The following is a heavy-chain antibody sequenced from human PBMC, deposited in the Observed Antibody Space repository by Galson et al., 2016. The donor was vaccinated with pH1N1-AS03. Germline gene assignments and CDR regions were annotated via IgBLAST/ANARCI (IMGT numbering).Heavy chain of an antibody. CDR3: ARHASPTILSYNFDY. CDR2: FYPSDSDA. V-gene: IGHV5-51*01. CDR1: GYLFTNYW. Sequence: QSGAEVKQPGESLRISCKTSGYLFTNYWIGWVRQMPGKGLEWMGIFYPSDSDARYSPSFQGQVTFSADKSTATAYLQWSTLKAADTAIYYCARHASPTILSYNFDYWGRGTLVTVSS. J-gene: IGHJ4*02. D-gene: IGHD5-24*01.